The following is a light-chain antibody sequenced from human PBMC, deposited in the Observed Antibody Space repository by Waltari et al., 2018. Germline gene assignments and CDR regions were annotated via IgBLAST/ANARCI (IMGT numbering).Light chain of an antibody. CDR1: TRHSHFP. CDR3: QTWGSGTVI. J-gene: IGLJ2*01. Sequence: QPVLTQSPSASASLGASVKPTSTLHTRHSHFPIAWPHPQPERGPRYLMKLNSDGSHTKGDEIPDRFSGSSSGAERYLTISSLQSEDEAAYYCQTWGSGTVIFGGGTHLTVL. CDR2: LNSDGSH. V-gene: IGLV4-69*01.